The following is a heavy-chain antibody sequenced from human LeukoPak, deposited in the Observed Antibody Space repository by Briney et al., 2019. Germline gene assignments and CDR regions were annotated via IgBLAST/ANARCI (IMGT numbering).Heavy chain of an antibody. CDR1: GYSISSGYY. D-gene: IGHD6-13*01. Sequence: PSETLSLTCIVSGYSISSGYYWGWIRQPPGKGLEWIGSIYHSESTYYNPSLKSRVIISVDTSKNQFSLKLSSVAAADTAVYYCARGPYSSSWVVGYYYYYMDVWGKGTTVTVSS. V-gene: IGHV4-38-2*02. J-gene: IGHJ6*03. CDR3: ARGPYSSSWVVGYYYYYMDV. CDR2: IYHSEST.